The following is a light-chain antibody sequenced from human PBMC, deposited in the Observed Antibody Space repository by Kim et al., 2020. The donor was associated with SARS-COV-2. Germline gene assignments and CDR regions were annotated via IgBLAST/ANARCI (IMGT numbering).Light chain of an antibody. CDR1: QSVRSSY. J-gene: IGKJ1*01. CDR2: GAS. V-gene: IGKV3-20*01. CDR3: QQYGNSPHT. Sequence: SPGERAPLSCRASQSVRSSYLAWYQQRPGQPPRLLIYGASSRATGVPDRCSGSGSGTDFTLTITRLEPEDCAVYYCQQYGNSPHTFGQGTKVDIK.